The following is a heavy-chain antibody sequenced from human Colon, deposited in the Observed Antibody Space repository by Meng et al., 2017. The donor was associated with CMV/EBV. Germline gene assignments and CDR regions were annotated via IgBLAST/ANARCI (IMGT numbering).Heavy chain of an antibody. CDR3: GKDLGGHYDY. D-gene: IGHD3-10*01. Sequence: GEALKTPCAASGFTFEDYTMQWVRQAPGKGLEWVSLISWDGGDTYYADSVKGRFTIPRDNRKNSLYLQMNSLRTEDTALYYCGKDLGGHYDYWGQGTLVTVSS. CDR2: ISWDGGDT. J-gene: IGHJ4*02. CDR1: GFTFEDYT. V-gene: IGHV3-43*01.